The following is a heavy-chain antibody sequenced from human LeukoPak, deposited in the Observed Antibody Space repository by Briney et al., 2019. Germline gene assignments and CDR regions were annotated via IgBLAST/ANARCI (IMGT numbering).Heavy chain of an antibody. V-gene: IGHV3-64*01. Sequence: PGGSLRLSCAASGFRFSTYPMHWVRQAPGKGLEYVSAISSNGGSTFYANSVKGRFTISRDNSKNTLYLQMGSLRPEDMAVYYCAGQTYSNSWAFDPWGQGTLVAVSS. CDR2: ISSNGGST. CDR3: AGQTYSNSWAFDP. D-gene: IGHD6-13*01. CDR1: GFRFSTYP. J-gene: IGHJ5*02.